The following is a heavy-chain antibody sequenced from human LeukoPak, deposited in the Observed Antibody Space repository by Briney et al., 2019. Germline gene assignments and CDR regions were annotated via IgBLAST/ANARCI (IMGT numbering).Heavy chain of an antibody. CDR1: GGSISSYY. CDR3: ARPKTVYYYYGMDV. J-gene: IGHJ6*02. D-gene: IGHD1-14*01. CDR2: IYYSGST. V-gene: IGHV4-59*01. Sequence: SETLSLTCTVSGGSISSYYWSWIRQPPGKGLEWIGYIYYSGSTNYNPSLKSRVTISVDTSKNQFSLKLSSVTAADTAVYYCARPKTVYYYYGMDVWGQGTTVTVSS.